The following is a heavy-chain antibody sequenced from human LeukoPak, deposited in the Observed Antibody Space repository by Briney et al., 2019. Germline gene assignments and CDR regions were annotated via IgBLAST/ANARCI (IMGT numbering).Heavy chain of an antibody. V-gene: IGHV3-23*01. Sequence: GGSLRLSCVASGFTFSRHAMSWVRQAPGKGLEWVSAIGGSGGSTSYADSVKGRFTISRDNSKNTLYLQMNSLRAEDAALYYCARDTNWELPRSGPFDYWGQGTLVTVPS. CDR1: GFTFSRHA. CDR2: IGGSGGST. CDR3: ARDTNWELPRSGPFDY. D-gene: IGHD1-26*01. J-gene: IGHJ4*02.